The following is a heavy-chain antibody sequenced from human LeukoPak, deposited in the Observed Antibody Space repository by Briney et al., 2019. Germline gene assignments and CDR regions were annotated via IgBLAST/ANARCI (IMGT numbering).Heavy chain of an antibody. Sequence: GGSLKISCTGSGYSFTSYWIGGVRPMPGEGLEWMGIIYHGDSDTRYNPPLQGQVTISADKSISSAYLQWSSLKASDTAMYYCARSLAVAVDYFDYWGQGTLVTVSS. CDR1: GYSFTSYW. D-gene: IGHD6-19*01. CDR3: ARSLAVAVDYFDY. J-gene: IGHJ4*02. V-gene: IGHV5-51*01. CDR2: IYHGDSDT.